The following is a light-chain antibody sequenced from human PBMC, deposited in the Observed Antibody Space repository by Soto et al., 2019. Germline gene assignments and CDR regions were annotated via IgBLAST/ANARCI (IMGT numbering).Light chain of an antibody. J-gene: IGLJ2*01. Sequence: QSALTQPPSASGSPGQSVTISCTGTSSDVGSYNYVSWYQQHPGKAPKLMISEVSKRPSGGPDRFSRSKSGNTASLTASGLQAEDEADYYCSSFAGNNNLVFGGGTKLTVL. CDR1: SSDVGSYNY. CDR2: EVS. V-gene: IGLV2-8*01. CDR3: SSFAGNNNLV.